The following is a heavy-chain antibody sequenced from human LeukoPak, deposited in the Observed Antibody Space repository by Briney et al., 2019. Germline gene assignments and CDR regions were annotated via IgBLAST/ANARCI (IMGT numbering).Heavy chain of an antibody. J-gene: IGHJ4*02. Sequence: GGSLRLSCAASGFTFSTYSMNWVRQAPGKGLEWVSYISSSTSTIYYADSVKGRFTISRDNAKNSLYLQMNSLRAEDTAVYYCAREKWELPWDWGQGTLVTVSS. D-gene: IGHD1-26*01. CDR2: ISSSTSTI. V-gene: IGHV3-48*04. CDR1: GFTFSTYS. CDR3: AREKWELPWD.